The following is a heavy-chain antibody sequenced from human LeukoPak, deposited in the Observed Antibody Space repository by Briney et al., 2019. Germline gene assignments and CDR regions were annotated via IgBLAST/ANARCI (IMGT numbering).Heavy chain of an antibody. CDR3: ATRYSYGSYYFDY. V-gene: IGHV3-23*01. D-gene: IGHD5-18*01. J-gene: IGHJ4*02. CDR1: GFTFSTYA. CDR2: ISGSGGTT. Sequence: GGSLRLSCAASGFTFSTYAMIWVRQAPGKGLESVSAISGSGGTTYYADSVKGRFTISRDNSKNTLYLQMNSLRVEDTAVYYCATRYSYGSYYFDYWGQGTLVTVSS.